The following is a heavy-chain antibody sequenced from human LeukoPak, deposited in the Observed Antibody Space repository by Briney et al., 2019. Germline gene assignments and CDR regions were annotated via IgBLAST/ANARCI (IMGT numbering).Heavy chain of an antibody. CDR3: ARVKAAAGRYYYYYMHV. D-gene: IGHD6-13*01. CDR2: NIPIFGTA. Sequence: SVKVSCKASGGTFSSYAISWVRQAPGQGLEWMGGNIPIFGTANYAQKFQGRVTITTDESTSTAYMELSSLRSEDTAVYYCARVKAAAGRYYYYYMHVWGKGTTVTVSS. V-gene: IGHV1-69*05. CDR1: GGTFSSYA. J-gene: IGHJ6*03.